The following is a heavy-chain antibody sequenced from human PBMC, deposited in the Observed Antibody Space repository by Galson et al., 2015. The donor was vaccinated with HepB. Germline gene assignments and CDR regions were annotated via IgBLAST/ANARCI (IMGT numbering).Heavy chain of an antibody. CDR1: GFTFSSYG. Sequence: SLRLSCAASGFTFSSYGMHWVRQAPGKGLEWVAVISYDGSNKYYADSVKGRFTISRDNSKNTLYLQMNSLRAEDTAVYYCAKGAVAGTLYYFDYWGQGTLDTVSS. V-gene: IGHV3-30*18. D-gene: IGHD6-19*01. CDR2: ISYDGSNK. CDR3: AKGAVAGTLYYFDY. J-gene: IGHJ4*02.